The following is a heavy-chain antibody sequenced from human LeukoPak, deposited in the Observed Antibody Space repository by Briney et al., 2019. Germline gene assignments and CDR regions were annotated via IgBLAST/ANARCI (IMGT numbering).Heavy chain of an antibody. Sequence: GASVKVSCRASGFAFDHYGISWVRQAPGQGLESMGWISVNNGNPHYPKKFQGRVTMTTDTSTSTAYMEVRGLRADDTAVYYCARGHDSSGYDYWGQGTLVTVSS. V-gene: IGHV1-18*01. CDR2: ISVNNGNP. CDR3: ARGHDSSGYDY. D-gene: IGHD3-22*01. J-gene: IGHJ4*02. CDR1: GFAFDHYG.